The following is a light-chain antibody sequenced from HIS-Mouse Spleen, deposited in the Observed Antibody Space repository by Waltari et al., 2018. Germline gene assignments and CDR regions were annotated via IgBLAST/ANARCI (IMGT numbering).Light chain of an antibody. CDR3: CSYAGSSTWV. CDR1: SSDVGSYNL. CDR2: EGS. V-gene: IGLV2-23*01. J-gene: IGLJ3*02. Sequence: QSALTQPASVSGSPGQSITISCTGTSSDVGSYNLVSWYPQHPGKAPKLMIDEGSKRTSGVSNRVSGSKSGNTASLTISGLQAEDEADYYCCSYAGSSTWVFGGGTKLTVL.